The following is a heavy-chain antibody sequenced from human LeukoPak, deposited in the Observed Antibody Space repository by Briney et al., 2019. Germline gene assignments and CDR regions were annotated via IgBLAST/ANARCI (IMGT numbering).Heavy chain of an antibody. CDR1: GSTFSDCY. CDR2: ISSSGSTI. CDR3: AREEYSSSSDY. Sequence: GGSLRLSCAASGSTFSDCYMSWIRQAPGKGLEWVSYISSSGSTIYYADSVKGRFTISRDNAKNSLYLQMNSLRAEDTAVYYCAREEYSSSSDYWGQGTLVTVSS. V-gene: IGHV3-11*01. D-gene: IGHD6-13*01. J-gene: IGHJ4*02.